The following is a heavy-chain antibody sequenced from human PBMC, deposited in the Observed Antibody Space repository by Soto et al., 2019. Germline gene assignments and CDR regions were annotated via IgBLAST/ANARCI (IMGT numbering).Heavy chain of an antibody. CDR2: IWYDGSNK. V-gene: IGHV3-33*01. CDR3: ARDEVRVRYYDSSVGRDY. CDR1: GFTFSSYG. J-gene: IGHJ4*02. Sequence: PGGSLRLSCAASGFTFSSYGMHWVRQAPGKGLEWVAVIWYDGSNKYYADSVKGRFTISRDNSKNTLYLQMNSLRAEDTAVYYCARDEVRVRYYDSSVGRDYWRQGTLVTVSS. D-gene: IGHD3-22*01.